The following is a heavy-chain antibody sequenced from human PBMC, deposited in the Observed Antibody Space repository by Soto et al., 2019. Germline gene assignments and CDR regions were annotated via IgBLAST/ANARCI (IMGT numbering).Heavy chain of an antibody. J-gene: IGHJ4*02. CDR3: AKDQIEGDAVESIAPFDY. D-gene: IGHD6-6*01. CDR1: GFTFSSYA. V-gene: IGHV3-23*01. Sequence: GGSLRLSCAASGFTFSSYAMSWVRQAPGKGLEWVSAISGSGGSTYYADSVKGRFTISRDNSKNTLYLQMNSLRAEDTAVYYCAKDQIEGDAVESIAPFDYWGQGTLVTVSS. CDR2: ISGSGGST.